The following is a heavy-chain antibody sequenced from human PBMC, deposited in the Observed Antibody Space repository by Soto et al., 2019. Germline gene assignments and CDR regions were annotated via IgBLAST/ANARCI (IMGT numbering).Heavy chain of an antibody. Sequence: EVQLLESGGGLIQPGGSLRLSCAASGFIFGDYAMSWVRQAPGKGLEWVSTIFGGGNNPFSANSVKGRFRISRDNSKNMLFLQMDSLTVEDTAVYYCAKQEGHPVNLYHFDRWGQGTLVIVSS. CDR1: GFIFGDYA. J-gene: IGHJ4*02. CDR3: AKQEGHPVNLYHFDR. V-gene: IGHV3-23*05. CDR2: IFGGGNNP.